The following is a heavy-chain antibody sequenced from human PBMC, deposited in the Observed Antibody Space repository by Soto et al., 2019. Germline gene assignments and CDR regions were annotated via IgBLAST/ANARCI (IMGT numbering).Heavy chain of an antibody. CDR1: GFTFSNAW. J-gene: IGHJ6*02. V-gene: IGHV3-15*02. CDR2: IKTKVDGGTV. Sequence: EVRLVESGGALVKPGGSLRLSCAASGFTFSNAWMNWVRQAPGKGLEWIGRIKTKVDGGTVEYAAPVNVRFTISRDDSKNTLYLQMNSLKVEDTAVYFCTRDLALRYNNYYCAMDVWGRGTTVTVSS. D-gene: IGHD1-1*01. CDR3: TRDLALRYNNYYCAMDV.